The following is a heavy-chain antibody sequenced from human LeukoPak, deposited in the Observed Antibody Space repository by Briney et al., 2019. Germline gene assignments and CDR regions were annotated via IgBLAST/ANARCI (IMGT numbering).Heavy chain of an antibody. CDR1: GFTFSSYG. D-gene: IGHD1-26*01. V-gene: IGHV3-33*01. Sequence: GGSLRLSCAASGFTFSSYGMHWVRQAPGKGLEWVAVIWYDGSNKYYADPVKGRFTISRDNSKNTLYLQMNSLRAEDTAVYYCARQKIVGATSGAFDIWGQGTMVTVSS. J-gene: IGHJ3*02. CDR2: IWYDGSNK. CDR3: ARQKIVGATSGAFDI.